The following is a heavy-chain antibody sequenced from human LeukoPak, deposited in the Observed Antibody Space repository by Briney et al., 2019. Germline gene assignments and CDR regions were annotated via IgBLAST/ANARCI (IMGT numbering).Heavy chain of an antibody. D-gene: IGHD6-19*01. CDR2: IIPIFGTA. CDR1: GGTFSIYA. J-gene: IGHJ4*02. V-gene: IGHV1-69*13. Sequence: SVTVSCTASGGTFSIYAISWVRQAPGQGLEWMGGIIPIFGTANYAQKFQGRVTITADESTSTAYMELSSLRSEDTAVYYCARDRRLGIAVAGGPCDYWGQGTLVTVSS. CDR3: ARDRRLGIAVAGGPCDY.